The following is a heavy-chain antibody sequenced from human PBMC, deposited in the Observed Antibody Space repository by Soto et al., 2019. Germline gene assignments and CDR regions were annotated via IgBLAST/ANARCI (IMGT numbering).Heavy chain of an antibody. CDR1: GGSVSSGSYY. V-gene: IGHV4-61*01. Sequence: QVQLQESGPGLVKPSETLSLTCTVSGGSVSSGSYYWSWMRQPPGKGLEYIGYLYYSGGTNYNPSLKSRVTISVDTPKNQFSLKLTSVTAADTAIYYYARGQAFWTGYYRMPYYFDYWGQGTLVTVSS. D-gene: IGHD3-3*01. CDR3: ARGQAFWTGYYRMPYYFDY. CDR2: LYYSGGT. J-gene: IGHJ4*02.